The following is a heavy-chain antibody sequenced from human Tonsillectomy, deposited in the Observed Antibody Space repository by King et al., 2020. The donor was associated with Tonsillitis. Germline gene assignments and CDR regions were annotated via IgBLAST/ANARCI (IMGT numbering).Heavy chain of an antibody. D-gene: IGHD3-22*01. CDR3: ARGSRLGIYYFDY. V-gene: IGHV4-39*01. CDR1: GGSISSSSYY. Sequence: RLQESGPGLVKPSETLSLTCTVSGGSISSSSYYWGWIRQPPGKGLEWIGSIYYSGSTYYNPSLKSRVTMSVDTSNNQFSLKLSSVTAADTAVYYCARGSRLGIYYFDYWGQGTLVTVSS. J-gene: IGHJ4*02. CDR2: IYYSGST.